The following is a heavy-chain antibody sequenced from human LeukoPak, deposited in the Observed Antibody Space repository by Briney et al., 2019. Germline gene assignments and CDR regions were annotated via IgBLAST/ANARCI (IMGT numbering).Heavy chain of an antibody. D-gene: IGHD4/OR15-4a*01. J-gene: IGHJ4*02. CDR1: GFTFSSYA. CDR3: AKASYNYGPNDN. CDR2: ISAGGDTT. V-gene: IGHV3-23*01. Sequence: AGGSLRLSCAASGFTFSSYAMSWVRQAPGKGLEWVSGISAGGDTTYYADSVKGRLIISRDNSKNTLYLQMNSLRAEDTAVYYCAKASYNYGPNDNWGQGTLVTVSS.